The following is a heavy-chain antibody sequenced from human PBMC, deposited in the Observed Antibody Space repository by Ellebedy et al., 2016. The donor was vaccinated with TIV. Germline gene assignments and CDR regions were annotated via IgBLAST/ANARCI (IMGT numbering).Heavy chain of an antibody. CDR2: ISGSATST. J-gene: IGHJ3*02. V-gene: IGHV3-23*01. CDR3: AKAKGGVMGGDAFDI. Sequence: GESLKISCAASGFTFSTYAMGWVRQAPGKGLEWVSAISGSATSTYYADSVKGRFTFSRDNSKNTPYLQMNSLRAEDTAVYYCAKAKGGVMGGDAFDIWGQGTMVTVSS. D-gene: IGHD3-10*01. CDR1: GFTFSTYA.